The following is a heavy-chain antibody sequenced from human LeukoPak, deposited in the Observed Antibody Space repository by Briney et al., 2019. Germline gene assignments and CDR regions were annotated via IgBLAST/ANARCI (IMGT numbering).Heavy chain of an antibody. CDR3: ARDPHDYGDYGDYYYYYMDV. V-gene: IGHV3-30*04. Sequence: GGSLRLSCAASGFTFSSYAMHWVRQAPGKGLEWVAVISYDGSNKHYADSVKGRFTISRDNSKNTLYLQMNSLRAEDTAVYYCARDPHDYGDYGDYYYYYMDVWGKGTTVTVSS. D-gene: IGHD4-17*01. CDR1: GFTFSSYA. J-gene: IGHJ6*03. CDR2: ISYDGSNK.